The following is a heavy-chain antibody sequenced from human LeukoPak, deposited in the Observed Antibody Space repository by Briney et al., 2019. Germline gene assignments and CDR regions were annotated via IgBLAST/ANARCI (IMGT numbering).Heavy chain of an antibody. Sequence: PGGSLRLSCAASGFTFSRPAMHWVRRSPGKGLEWVAIISYDGSDEYIADSVKGRFSISRDNSRSTLDLQMNRLTTEDTALYYCARATDYYGSGSYLPLYYFYGMDVWGKGTAVIVSS. CDR3: ARATDYYGSGSYLPLYYFYGMDV. CDR1: GFTFSRPA. CDR2: ISYDGSDE. D-gene: IGHD3-10*01. J-gene: IGHJ6*04. V-gene: IGHV3-30*04.